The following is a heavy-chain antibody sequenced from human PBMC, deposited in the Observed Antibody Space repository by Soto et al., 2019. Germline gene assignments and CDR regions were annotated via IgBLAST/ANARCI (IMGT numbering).Heavy chain of an antibody. J-gene: IGHJ4*02. Sequence: QVQLVQSGAELKKPGASVKVSCKASGYTFSNYDMNWVRQATGQGPEWIGWVNPNNGDTGYAQKFQGRVTLTTDDSPTTAYMELTSLRSEDTAIYYCAKVSRKGSAIDFDYWGQGTLITVSS. CDR1: GYTFSNYD. V-gene: IGHV1-8*01. CDR3: AKVSRKGSAIDFDY. D-gene: IGHD3-10*01. CDR2: VNPNNGDT.